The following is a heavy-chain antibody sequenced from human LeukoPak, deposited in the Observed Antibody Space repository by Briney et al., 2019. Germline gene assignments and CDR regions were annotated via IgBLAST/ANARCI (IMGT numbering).Heavy chain of an antibody. CDR1: GGSFSGYY. CDR3: ATTTIRLGY. V-gene: IGHV4-34*01. D-gene: IGHD1-26*01. J-gene: IGHJ4*02. CDR2: INHSGST. Sequence: SETLSLTCGVYGGSFSGYYWSWIRQSPGKGLEWIGEINHSGSTYHNPSLKSRVTISVDTSKNQFSLKLSSVTAADTAVYYCATTTIRLGYWGQGTLVTVSS.